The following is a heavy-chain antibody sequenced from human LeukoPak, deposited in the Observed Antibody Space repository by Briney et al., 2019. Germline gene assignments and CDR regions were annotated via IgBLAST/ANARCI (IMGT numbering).Heavy chain of an antibody. CDR3: SKDLEWNYRNFDY. CDR2: ISGGGGAT. J-gene: IGHJ4*02. V-gene: IGHV3-23*01. Sequence: GGSLRLSCAASGFTFSSHWMHWVRQAPGKGLEWVSSISGGGGATFYVDSVKGRFTISRDNYKKTLYLQMNSLRAEDTAVYYCSKDLEWNYRNFDYWGQGILVTVSS. D-gene: IGHD1-7*01. CDR1: GFTFSSHW.